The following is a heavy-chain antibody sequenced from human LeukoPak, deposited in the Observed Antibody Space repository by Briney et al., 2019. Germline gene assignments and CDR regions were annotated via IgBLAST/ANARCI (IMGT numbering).Heavy chain of an antibody. Sequence: GGSLRLSCAASGFTFSNYGMQWVRQAPGKGLEWVALIWYDGSNKYYADSVKGRFTISRDSSKNTLYLQMNSLRAEDTAVYYCAKYVVGATRAFDYWGQGTLVTVSS. CDR2: IWYDGSNK. J-gene: IGHJ4*02. D-gene: IGHD1-26*01. CDR3: AKYVVGATRAFDY. CDR1: GFTFSNYG. V-gene: IGHV3-33*06.